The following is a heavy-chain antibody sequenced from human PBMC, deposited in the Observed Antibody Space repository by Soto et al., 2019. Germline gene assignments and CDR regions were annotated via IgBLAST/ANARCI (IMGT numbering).Heavy chain of an antibody. Sequence: SETLSLTCTVSGGSISSYYWSWIRQPPGKGLEWIGYIYYSGSTNYNPSLKSRVTISVDTSKNQFSLKLSSVTAADTAVYYCARQDYGDAFDIWGQGTMVTVSS. J-gene: IGHJ3*02. D-gene: IGHD4-17*01. V-gene: IGHV4-59*08. CDR2: IYYSGST. CDR3: ARQDYGDAFDI. CDR1: GGSISSYY.